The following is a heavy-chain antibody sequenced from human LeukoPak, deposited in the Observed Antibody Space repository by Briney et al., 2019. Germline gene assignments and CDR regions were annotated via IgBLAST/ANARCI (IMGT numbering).Heavy chain of an antibody. CDR1: GYTFTGYY. CDR3: ARVKGFADYYHGMDV. Sequence: ASVKVSCKASGYTFTGYYMHWVRHAPGQGPEWMGWINPNNGDTNYAQKFQGRVTMTRDTSISTAYMELSRLRSDDTAVYYCARVKGFADYYHGMDVWGQGPRSPSP. CDR2: INPNNGDT. V-gene: IGHV1-2*02. J-gene: IGHJ6*02. D-gene: IGHD2-15*01.